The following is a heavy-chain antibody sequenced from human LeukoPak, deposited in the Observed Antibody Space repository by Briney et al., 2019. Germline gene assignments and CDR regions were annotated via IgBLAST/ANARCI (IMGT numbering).Heavy chain of an antibody. Sequence: SETLSLTCVLSGYSISNDYYWGWIRQPPGKGLEWIGNIYHSGGSYYNPSLKSRVTILVDTSKNQFSLKLSSVTAADTAVYYCAKAGTTGIHHWFDPWGQGNLVTVSS. D-gene: IGHD1-1*01. J-gene: IGHJ5*02. CDR2: IYHSGGS. CDR3: AKAGTTGIHHWFDP. CDR1: GYSISNDYY. V-gene: IGHV4-38-2*01.